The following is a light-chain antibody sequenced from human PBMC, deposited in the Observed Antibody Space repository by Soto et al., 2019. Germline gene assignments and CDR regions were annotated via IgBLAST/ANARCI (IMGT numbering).Light chain of an antibody. J-gene: IGKJ4*01. V-gene: IGKV1-12*01. CDR3: QQADIFPLT. CDR2: AAS. CDR1: QAISNY. Sequence: DIQMTQSPSSVSASVGARVVITCRASQAISNYLAWYQQKPGDAPELLIYAASRLKRDVPSRFSGSGSGTDFTLIIDSLQPEDFATYYCQQADIFPLTFGGGTKVEI.